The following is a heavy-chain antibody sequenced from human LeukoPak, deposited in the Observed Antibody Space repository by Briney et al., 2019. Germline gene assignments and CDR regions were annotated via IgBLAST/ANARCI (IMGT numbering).Heavy chain of an antibody. J-gene: IGHJ4*02. Sequence: ASVKVSCKASGYTFISYGISWVRQAPGQGLEWMGWISGDNGNTNNAQKFQGRITMTTDTSTSTAYMELRSLRSDDTAVYYCARDLRVGATLYFDYWGQGTLVTVSS. D-gene: IGHD1-26*01. V-gene: IGHV1-18*01. CDR1: GYTFISYG. CDR2: ISGDNGNT. CDR3: ARDLRVGATLYFDY.